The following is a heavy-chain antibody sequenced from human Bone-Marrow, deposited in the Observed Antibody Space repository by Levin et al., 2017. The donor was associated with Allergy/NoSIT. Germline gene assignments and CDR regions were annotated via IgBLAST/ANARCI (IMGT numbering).Heavy chain of an antibody. CDR1: GYSFTDYY. J-gene: IGHJ4*02. V-gene: IGHV1-2*02. D-gene: IGHD2-21*01. Sequence: GESLKISCKASGYSFTDYYIHWVRQAPGQGLEWMGWIDPNSGATHYGQKFHGRVTMTWDTSITTAYTVLSSLRSEDTATYYCAKDWRRAYYVDYWGQGTLVTVSS. CDR2: IDPNSGAT. CDR3: AKDWRRAYYVDY.